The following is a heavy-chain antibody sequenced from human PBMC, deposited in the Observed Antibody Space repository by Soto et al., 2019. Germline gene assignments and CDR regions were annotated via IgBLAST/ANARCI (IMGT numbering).Heavy chain of an antibody. J-gene: IGHJ4*02. V-gene: IGHV4-59*01. D-gene: IGHD6-13*01. CDR1: GGSISSYY. CDR3: ARGQWYSSSWYPFDY. CDR2: IYYSGST. Sequence: QVQLQESGPGLVKPSETLSLTCTVSGGSISSYYWSWIRQPPGKGLEWIGYIYYSGSTNYNPSLKSRVTRSVDTSKNQFSLKLSSVTAADTAVYYGARGQWYSSSWYPFDYWGQGTLVTVSS.